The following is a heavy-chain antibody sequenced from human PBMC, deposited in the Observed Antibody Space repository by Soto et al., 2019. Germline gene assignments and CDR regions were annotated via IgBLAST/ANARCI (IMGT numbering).Heavy chain of an antibody. Sequence: QVQLVQSGAEVKKPGASVKVSCQASGYTFTGDYMHWVRQAPGQGLEWLGRINPNSGVTNYAQNFEGRVTMTRDTSTSTAYMEMSWLTFDVTAVYYCARDFNYYTMDVWGQGTTVTVSS. V-gene: IGHV1-2*02. CDR3: ARDFNYYTMDV. CDR2: INPNSGVT. J-gene: IGHJ6*02. CDR1: GYTFTGDY.